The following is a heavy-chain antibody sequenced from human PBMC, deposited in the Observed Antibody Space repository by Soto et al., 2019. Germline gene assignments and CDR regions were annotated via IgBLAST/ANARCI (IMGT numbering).Heavy chain of an antibody. CDR2: IDWDYDK. V-gene: IGHV2-70D*14. Sequence: GSRVVHPPETLTLTCTCSGLSLSTSLLRVNWIRQPPCSAREWLSLIDWDYDKFYSTSLKTRLTISKDTSKNQVVLTMTNMDPVDTATYYCARIRSSSTHFDYWGQGTLVT. CDR3: ARIRSSSTHFDY. D-gene: IGHD6-6*01. CDR1: GLSLSTSLLR. J-gene: IGHJ4*02.